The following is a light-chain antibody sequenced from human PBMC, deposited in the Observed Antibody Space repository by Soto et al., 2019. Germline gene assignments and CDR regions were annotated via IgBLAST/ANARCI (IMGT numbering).Light chain of an antibody. J-gene: IGKJ1*01. CDR2: GAS. CDR1: EGVGSN. CDR3: QQYENWPRT. V-gene: IGKV3-15*01. Sequence: EIVMTQSPATLSVSPGERVTLSCRASEGVGSNLAWYNHKPGQAPRIVVFGASTRAAGVPPRFSGSGSGSQFTLTIDSMQSEDSGVYYCQQYENWPRTFGQGTKVDI.